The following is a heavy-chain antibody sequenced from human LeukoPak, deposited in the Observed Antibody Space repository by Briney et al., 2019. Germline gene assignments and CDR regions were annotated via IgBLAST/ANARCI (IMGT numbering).Heavy chain of an antibody. J-gene: IGHJ3*01. Sequence: GGSLRLSCAASGFTFTTYAINWGRQAPGKGLEWASGISGGGDKAFYADSVNGRFTISRDNSENTVSLQMRSLRAEDTALYYCAKDLALAGTGGGFDVWGQGTRVAVSS. CDR1: GFTFTTYA. D-gene: IGHD6-19*01. V-gene: IGHV3-23*01. CDR2: ISGGGDKA. CDR3: AKDLALAGTGGGFDV.